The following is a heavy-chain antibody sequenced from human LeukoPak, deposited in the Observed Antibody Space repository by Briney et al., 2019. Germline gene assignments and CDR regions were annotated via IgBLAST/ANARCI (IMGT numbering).Heavy chain of an antibody. Sequence: AGGSLRLSYAASGFTFSSYAMHWVRQAPGKGLEWVAVISYDGSNKYYADSVEGRFTISRDNSKNTLYLQMNSLRAEDTAVYYCASLAVAGTSFDYWGQGTLVTVSS. D-gene: IGHD6-19*01. J-gene: IGHJ4*02. V-gene: IGHV3-30*04. CDR2: ISYDGSNK. CDR3: ASLAVAGTSFDY. CDR1: GFTFSSYA.